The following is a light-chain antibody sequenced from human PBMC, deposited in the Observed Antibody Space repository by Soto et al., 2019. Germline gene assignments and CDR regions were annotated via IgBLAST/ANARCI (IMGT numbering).Light chain of an antibody. CDR3: SSFTSSNDVV. CDR1: SSDVGGYNY. Sequence: QSALTQPASVSGSPGQSITVSCTGTSSDVGGYNYVSWYQQHPGKAPKLMIYAVSNRPSGVSNRFSGSKSGNTASLTISGLQAEDEADYYCSSFTSSNDVVFGGGTKVTVL. V-gene: IGLV2-14*01. CDR2: AVS. J-gene: IGLJ2*01.